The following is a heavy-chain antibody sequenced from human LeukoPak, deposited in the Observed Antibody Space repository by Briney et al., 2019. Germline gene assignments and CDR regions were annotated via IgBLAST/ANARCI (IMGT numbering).Heavy chain of an antibody. D-gene: IGHD6-19*01. CDR2: ISWNSGTI. Sequence: GGSLRLSCAGSGFIFNNYAMHWVRQPPGKGLEWVSGISWNSGTIDYADSVRGRFTISRDNAKNSLYLQMDSLRVEDTAFYYCAKDNRRHYTSGPNPDSLHWGQGTLVTVSS. V-gene: IGHV3-9*01. CDR1: GFIFNNYA. J-gene: IGHJ4*02. CDR3: AKDNRRHYTSGPNPDSLH.